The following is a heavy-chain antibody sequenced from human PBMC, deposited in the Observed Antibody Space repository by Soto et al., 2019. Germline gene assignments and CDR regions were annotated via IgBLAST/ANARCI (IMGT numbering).Heavy chain of an antibody. D-gene: IGHD3-10*01. J-gene: IGHJ4*02. V-gene: IGHV1-8*01. Sequence: QVQLVQSGAELKKPGASVKVSCKASGYTFSNYDMNWVRQATGQGPEWIGWVNPNNGDTGYAQKFQGRVTLTTDISTTTAYMERTSLRSEATAIYYCAKVSRKGSAIDFDYWGQGTLITVSS. CDR1: GYTFSNYD. CDR2: VNPNNGDT. CDR3: AKVSRKGSAIDFDY.